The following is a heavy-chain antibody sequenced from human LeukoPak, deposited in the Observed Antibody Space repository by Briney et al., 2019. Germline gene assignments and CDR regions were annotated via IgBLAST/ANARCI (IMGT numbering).Heavy chain of an antibody. J-gene: IGHJ4*02. Sequence: PSETLSLTCTVSGGSISSSSYYWGWIRQPPGKGLEWIGSIYYSGSTYYNPSLKSRVTISVDTSKNQFSLKLSSVTAADTAVYYCARDDCSGGSCYSPLGLSFDYWGQGTLVTVSS. CDR1: GGSISSSSYY. CDR2: IYYSGST. V-gene: IGHV4-39*07. D-gene: IGHD2-15*01. CDR3: ARDDCSGGSCYSPLGLSFDY.